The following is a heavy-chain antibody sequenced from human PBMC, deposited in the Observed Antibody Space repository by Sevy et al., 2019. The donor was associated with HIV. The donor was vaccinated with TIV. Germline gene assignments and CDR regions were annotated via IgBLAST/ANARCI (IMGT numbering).Heavy chain of an antibody. D-gene: IGHD5-12*01. Sequence: ASVKVSCKASGYTFTSYGISWVRQAPGQGLEWMGWISAYNGNTNYAQKLQGRVTMTTDTSTSTAYMELRSLRPDDTAVYYCARIRGYSGYDEAAYGMDVWGQGTTVTVSS. V-gene: IGHV1-18*01. CDR1: GYTFTSYG. J-gene: IGHJ6*02. CDR2: ISAYNGNT. CDR3: ARIRGYSGYDEAAYGMDV.